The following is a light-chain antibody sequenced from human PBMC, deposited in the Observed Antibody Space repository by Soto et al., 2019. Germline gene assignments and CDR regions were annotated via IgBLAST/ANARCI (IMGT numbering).Light chain of an antibody. CDR1: QSVAND. CDR3: QQRSNWPVT. J-gene: IGKJ5*01. CDR2: DAS. Sequence: EIVMTQSPATLSVSPGERATLSCRASQSVANDLAWYQHKPGQAPRLLIYDASNRATGIPARFSGSGSGTDFTLTISSLEPEDFAVYYCQQRSNWPVTFGQGTRLEI. V-gene: IGKV3-11*01.